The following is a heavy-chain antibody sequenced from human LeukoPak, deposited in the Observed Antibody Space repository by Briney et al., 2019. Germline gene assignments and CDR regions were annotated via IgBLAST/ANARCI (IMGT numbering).Heavy chain of an antibody. Sequence: ASVTVSCKASGYTFINFGVCWVRQAPGQGLEWMGWISTHNGKANYEQKFQGRVTMTTDTSTSTAYMELGSLGSDDTAVYYCARVRATTGYQLYDAFDIWGQGTMVTVSS. V-gene: IGHV1-18*01. CDR2: ISTHNGKA. D-gene: IGHD3-9*01. CDR3: ARVRATTGYQLYDAFDI. J-gene: IGHJ3*02. CDR1: GYTFINFG.